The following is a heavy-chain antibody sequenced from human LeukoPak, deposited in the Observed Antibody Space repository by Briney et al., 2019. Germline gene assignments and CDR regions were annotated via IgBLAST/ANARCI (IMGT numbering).Heavy chain of an antibody. CDR1: GFTFSNYA. D-gene: IGHD5-24*01. J-gene: IGHJ4*02. Sequence: PGGSLRLSRAASGFTFSNYAMSWVRQAPRRGLECVSVISGSGGSTYYADSVKGRFTISRDNSKNTLYLQMNSLRAEDTAVYYCAKDYASDMATAPFDYWGQGTLVTVSS. CDR3: AKDYASDMATAPFDY. CDR2: ISGSGGST. V-gene: IGHV3-23*01.